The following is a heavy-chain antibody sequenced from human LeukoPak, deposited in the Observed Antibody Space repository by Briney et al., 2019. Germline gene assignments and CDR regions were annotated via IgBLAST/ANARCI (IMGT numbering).Heavy chain of an antibody. CDR1: GYTFTSYD. Sequence: ASVKVSCKASGYTFTSYDINWVRQATGQGLEWMGWMNPNSGNTGYAQRFQGRVTITRNTSISTAYMELSSLRSEDTAVYYCARAAQSGYSYGYDYYYYMDVWGKGTTVTVSS. V-gene: IGHV1-8*03. CDR2: MNPNSGNT. CDR3: ARAAQSGYSYGYDYYYYMDV. J-gene: IGHJ6*03. D-gene: IGHD5-18*01.